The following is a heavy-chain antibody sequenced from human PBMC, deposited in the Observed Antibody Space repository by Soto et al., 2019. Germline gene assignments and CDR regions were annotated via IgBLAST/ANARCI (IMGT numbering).Heavy chain of an antibody. Sequence: GASVKVSCKVSGYTLTELSMHWVRQAPGKGLEWMGGFDPEDGETIYAQKFQGRVTMTEDTSTDTAYMELSSLRSEDTAVYYCATEVRAAVLAFILDYWGQGTLVTVSS. J-gene: IGHJ4*02. CDR2: FDPEDGET. CDR1: GYTLTELS. CDR3: ATEVRAAVLAFILDY. D-gene: IGHD6-13*01. V-gene: IGHV1-24*01.